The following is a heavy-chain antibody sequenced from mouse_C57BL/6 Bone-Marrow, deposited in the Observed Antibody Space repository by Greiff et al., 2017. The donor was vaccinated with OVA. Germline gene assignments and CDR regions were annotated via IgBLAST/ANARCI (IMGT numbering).Heavy chain of an antibody. CDR1: GFTFSSYT. V-gene: IGHV5-9*01. D-gene: IGHD1-1*02. J-gene: IGHJ4*01. Sequence: EVKLEESGGGLVKPGGSLKLSCAASGFTFSSYTMSWVRQTPEKRLEWVATISGGGGNTYYPDSVKGRFTISRDNAKNTLYLQMSSLRSEDTALDYCARSILFYYAMDYWGQGTSVTVSA. CDR2: ISGGGGNT. CDR3: ARSILFYYAMDY.